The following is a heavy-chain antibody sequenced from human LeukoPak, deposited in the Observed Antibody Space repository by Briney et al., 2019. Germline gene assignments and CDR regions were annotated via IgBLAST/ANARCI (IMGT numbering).Heavy chain of an antibody. Sequence: ASVKVSCKASGGTFSSYAISWVRQAPGQGLEWMGWMNPNSGNTGYAQKFQGRVTITRNTSISTAYMELSSLRSEDTAVYYCARGLGSESSGSSNYWGQGTLVTVSS. V-gene: IGHV1-8*03. J-gene: IGHJ4*02. CDR1: GGTFSSYA. CDR2: MNPNSGNT. CDR3: ARGLGSESSGSSNY. D-gene: IGHD3-10*01.